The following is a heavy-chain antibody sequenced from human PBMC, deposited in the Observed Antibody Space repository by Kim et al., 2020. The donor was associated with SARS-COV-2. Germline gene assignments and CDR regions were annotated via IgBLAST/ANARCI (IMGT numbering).Heavy chain of an antibody. V-gene: IGHV4-34*01. D-gene: IGHD3-3*01. J-gene: IGHJ6*02. CDR3: ARGCIRFLEKRYYYYGMDV. CDR2: INHSGST. CDR1: GGSFSGYY. Sequence: SETLSLTCAVYGGSFSGYYWSWIRQPPGKGLEWIGEINHSGSTNYNPSLKSRVTISVDTSKNQFSLKLSSVTAADTAVYYCARGCIRFLEKRYYYYGMDVWGQGTTVTVSS.